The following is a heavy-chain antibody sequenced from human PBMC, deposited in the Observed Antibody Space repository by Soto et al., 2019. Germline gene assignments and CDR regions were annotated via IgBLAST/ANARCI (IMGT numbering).Heavy chain of an antibody. CDR1: GFTFTSYG. V-gene: IGHV3-23*01. Sequence: GGSLRLSCTASGFTFTSYGMGWVRQAPGKGLQWVSTIRGDGGQTHYTDSVKGRFSISRDNSKNTVYLQMDSLRAEDTAMYFCARDVGLDSDDFFAYWGQGTQVTVS. CDR2: IRGDGGQT. J-gene: IGHJ4*02. CDR3: ARDVGLDSDDFFAY. D-gene: IGHD3-9*01.